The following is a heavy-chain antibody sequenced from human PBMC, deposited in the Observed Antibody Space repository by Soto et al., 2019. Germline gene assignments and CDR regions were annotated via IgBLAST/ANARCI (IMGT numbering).Heavy chain of an antibody. CDR1: GFTFSSYA. Sequence: GGSLRLSCAASGFTFSSYAMHWVRQAPGKGLEWVAVISYDGSNKYYADSVKGRFTISRDNSKNTLYLQMNSLRAEDTAVYYCARDHLGQTGWYYDYYYYGMDVWGQGTTVTVSS. CDR3: ARDHLGQTGWYYDYYYYGMDV. V-gene: IGHV3-30-3*01. CDR2: ISYDGSNK. D-gene: IGHD3-10*01. J-gene: IGHJ6*02.